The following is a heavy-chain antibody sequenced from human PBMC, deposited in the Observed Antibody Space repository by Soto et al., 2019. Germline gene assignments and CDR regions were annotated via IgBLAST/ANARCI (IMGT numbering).Heavy chain of an antibody. J-gene: IGHJ4*02. CDR2: ISWNSGSI. CDR1: GFTFDDYA. Sequence: GGSLRLSCAASGFTFDDYAMHWVRQAPGKGLEWVSGISWNSGSIGYADSVKGRFTISRDNAKNSLYLQMNSLRAEDTALYYCAKDMGYDILTGFDYWGQGTLVTVSS. CDR3: AKDMGYDILTGFDY. V-gene: IGHV3-9*01. D-gene: IGHD3-9*01.